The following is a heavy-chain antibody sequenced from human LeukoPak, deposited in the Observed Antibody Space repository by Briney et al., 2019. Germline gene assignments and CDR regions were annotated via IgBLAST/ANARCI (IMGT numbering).Heavy chain of an antibody. V-gene: IGHV3-48*02. J-gene: IGHJ4*02. Sequence: PGGSLRLSCAASGFTFSSYGMNWVRQAPGKGLEWVSYISSSSSTIYYADSVKGRFTISRDNAKNSLYLQTNSLRDEDTAVYYCARVSGSYNADYWGQGTLVTVSS. CDR1: GFTFSSYG. D-gene: IGHD1-26*01. CDR2: ISSSSSTI. CDR3: ARVSGSYNADY.